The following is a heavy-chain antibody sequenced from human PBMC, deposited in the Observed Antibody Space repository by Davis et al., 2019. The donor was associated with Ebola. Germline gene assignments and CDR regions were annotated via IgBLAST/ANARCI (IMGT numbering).Heavy chain of an antibody. V-gene: IGHV4-34*01. J-gene: IGHJ4*02. CDR2: INHSGST. Sequence: PSETLSLTCAVYGGSFSGYYWSWIRQPPGKGLEWIGEINHSGSTNYNPSLKSRVTISVDTSKNQFSLKLSSVTAADTAVYYCARYSGYYYYWGQGTLVTVSS. CDR3: ARYSGYYYY. D-gene: IGHD3-22*01. CDR1: GGSFSGYY.